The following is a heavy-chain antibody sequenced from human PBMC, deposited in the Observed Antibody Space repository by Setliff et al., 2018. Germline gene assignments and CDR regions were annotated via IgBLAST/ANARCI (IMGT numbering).Heavy chain of an antibody. CDR1: GGSISSYY. CDR3: AREWGSSSWSSPRYYYYGMDV. D-gene: IGHD6-13*01. CDR2: IYYSGGT. V-gene: IGHV4-59*01. Sequence: SETLSPTCTVSGGSISSYYWSWIRQPPGKGLEWIAYIYYSGGTNYNPSLKSRVTISVDTSKNQFSLKLSSVTAADTAVYYCAREWGSSSWSSPRYYYYGMDVWGQGTTVTVSS. J-gene: IGHJ6*02.